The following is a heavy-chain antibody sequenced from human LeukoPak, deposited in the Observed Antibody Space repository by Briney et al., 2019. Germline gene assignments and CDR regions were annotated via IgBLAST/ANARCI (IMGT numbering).Heavy chain of an antibody. D-gene: IGHD3-22*01. V-gene: IGHV3-21*01. CDR1: GFTFSSYS. CDR2: ISSSSSYI. J-gene: IGHJ4*02. Sequence: GGSLGLSCAASGFTFSSYSMNWVRQAPGKGLEWVSSISSSSSYIYYADSVKGRFTISRDNAKNSLYLQMNSLRAEDTAVYYCAREGSGGYYHVDYWGQGTLVTVSS. CDR3: AREGSGGYYHVDY.